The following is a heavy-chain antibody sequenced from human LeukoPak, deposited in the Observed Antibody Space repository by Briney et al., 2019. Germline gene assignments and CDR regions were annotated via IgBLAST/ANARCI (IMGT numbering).Heavy chain of an antibody. CDR1: GFTFSSYA. D-gene: IGHD3-22*01. CDR2: ISYDGSNK. V-gene: IGHV3-30-3*01. J-gene: IGHJ3*02. Sequence: GGSLRLSCAASGFTFSSYAMHWVRQAPGKGLEWVAVISYDGSNKYYADSVKGRFTISRDNSKNTLYLQMNSLRAEDTAVYYCASFGSQGRCKWLSIACDAFDIWGQGTMVTVSS. CDR3: ASFGSQGRCKWLSIACDAFDI.